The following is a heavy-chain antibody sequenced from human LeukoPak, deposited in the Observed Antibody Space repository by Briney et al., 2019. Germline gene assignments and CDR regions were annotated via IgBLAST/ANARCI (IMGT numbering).Heavy chain of an antibody. D-gene: IGHD2-2*01. V-gene: IGHV1-69*17. J-gene: IGHJ4*02. CDR3: ASAPHQGECSSPSCYATGDYYFDY. Sequence: PEASVKVSCKASGGTFNSYAISWVRQAPGQALEWMGGIIPIFGLANYTQKFQGRVTITGDKSENTVYIELSSLRSEETAVYYCASAPHQGECSSPSCYATGDYYFDYWGQGTLVTVSS. CDR1: GGTFNSYA. CDR2: IIPIFGLA.